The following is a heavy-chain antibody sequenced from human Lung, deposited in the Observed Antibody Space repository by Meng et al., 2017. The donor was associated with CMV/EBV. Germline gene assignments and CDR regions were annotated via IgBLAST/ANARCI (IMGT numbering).Heavy chain of an antibody. CDR1: GFPFDDYA. J-gene: IGHJ4*02. V-gene: IGHV3-9*01. D-gene: IGHD6-13*01. Sequence: SLRLXCAASGFPFDDYAMHWVRQGPGKGLEWVSGISWNSGDIGYADSVKGRFTISRDNAKNSLYLQMDSLSAEDTALYYCAKFGAVAGFPTWGPGTVVNGAS. CDR2: ISWNSGDI. CDR3: AKFGAVAGFPT.